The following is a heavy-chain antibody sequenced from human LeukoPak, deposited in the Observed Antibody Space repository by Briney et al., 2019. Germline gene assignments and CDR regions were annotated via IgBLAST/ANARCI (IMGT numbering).Heavy chain of an antibody. CDR2: ISADESDI. CDR1: GRMLITYN. D-gene: IGHD2/OR15-2a*01. J-gene: IGHJ3*02. V-gene: IGHV3-30*04. Sequence: PGGSLRLSCAPSGRMLITYNMHWVRQAPGKGREWVSMISADESDIRSTDSVKGRFTNSRDNSNNTLYLQMTSLRPEDTAVDYCVRQAGHTFLDAFDIWGQGTLLIVSS. CDR3: VRQAGHTFLDAFDI.